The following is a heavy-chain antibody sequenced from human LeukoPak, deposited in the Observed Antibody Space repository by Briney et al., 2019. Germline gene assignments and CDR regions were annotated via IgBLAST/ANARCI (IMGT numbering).Heavy chain of an antibody. CDR3: ATQVVPAAIQNRPGGDYYYMDV. CDR2: IKQDGSEK. D-gene: IGHD2-2*01. J-gene: IGHJ6*03. V-gene: IGHV3-7*01. Sequence: GGSLRLSCAASGFTFSSYWMSWVRQAPGKGLEWVANIKQDGSEKYYVDSVKGRFTISRDNAKNSLYLQMNSLRAEDTAVYYCATQVVPAAIQNRPGGDYYYMDVWGKGTTVTVSS. CDR1: GFTFSSYW.